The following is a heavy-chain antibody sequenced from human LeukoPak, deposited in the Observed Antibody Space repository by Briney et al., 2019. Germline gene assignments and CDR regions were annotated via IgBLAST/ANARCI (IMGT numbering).Heavy chain of an antibody. J-gene: IGHJ4*02. V-gene: IGHV3-23*01. CDR3: AKAQHAGGSYYGVDY. Sequence: PGGSLRLSCAASGFTFSSYAMSWVRQAPGKGLEWVSAISGSGGSTYYADSVKGRFTISRDNSKNTLYLQMNSLRAEDTAVYYCAKAQHAGGSYYGVDYWGQGTLVTVSS. CDR2: ISGSGGST. D-gene: IGHD1-26*01. CDR1: GFTFSSYA.